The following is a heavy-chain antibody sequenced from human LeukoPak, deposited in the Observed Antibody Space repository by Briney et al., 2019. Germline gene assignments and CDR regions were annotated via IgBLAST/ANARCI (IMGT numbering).Heavy chain of an antibody. J-gene: IGHJ5*02. CDR3: ARATSDRGYFDP. V-gene: IGHV1-46*01. Sequence: ASVKVSCKASGYTFTSYYIHWVRQAPGQGLEWLGKINPSGGGTSYAQKFQGRVTMTRDTSTSTVFMQLISLKSNDTAVYYCARATSDRGYFDPWGQGTLVIVSS. CDR1: GYTFTSYY. CDR2: INPSGGGT. D-gene: IGHD2-2*01.